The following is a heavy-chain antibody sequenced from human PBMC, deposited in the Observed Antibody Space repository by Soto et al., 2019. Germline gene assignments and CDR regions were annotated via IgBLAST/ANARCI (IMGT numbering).Heavy chain of an antibody. J-gene: IGHJ6*02. V-gene: IGHV1-69*01. D-gene: IGHD6-6*01. CDR2: IIPIFGTA. Sequence: QVQLVQSGAEVKKPGSSVKVSCKASGGTFSSYAISWVRQAPGQGLEWMGGIIPIFGTANYAQKFQGRVTITADESTSTAYMELSSLRSEDTAVYYCARSSSIAARRCYYYYYGMDVWGQGTTVTVSS. CDR3: ARSSSIAARRCYYYYYGMDV. CDR1: GGTFSSYA.